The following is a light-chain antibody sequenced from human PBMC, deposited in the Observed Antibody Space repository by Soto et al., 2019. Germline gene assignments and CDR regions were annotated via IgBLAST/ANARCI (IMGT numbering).Light chain of an antibody. J-gene: IGKJ1*01. CDR2: AAS. V-gene: IGKV1-39*01. CDR3: QQSYSIPAT. CDR1: ETITTY. Sequence: DIQITQSPSSLSASVGDRVTITCRASETITTYLNWYQQKPGKAPRLLIRAASDLQNGVPARFGGSGSATYFTLTINSLQPEDFATYYCQQSYSIPATFGQGTKVDIK.